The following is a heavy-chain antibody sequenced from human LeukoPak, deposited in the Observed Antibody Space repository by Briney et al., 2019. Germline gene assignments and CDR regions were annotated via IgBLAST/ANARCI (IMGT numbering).Heavy chain of an antibody. Sequence: GGPLKPSVPAFEFTLNHPWWTWFGRPQGKGWGGLARVKGITDGGTTDYAAPVKGRFTISRDDSKNMMYLQMNSLKTEDTAMYYCTADVSIVGAQIDYWGQGTLVTVSS. J-gene: IGHJ4*02. D-gene: IGHD1-26*01. CDR2: VKGITDGGTT. V-gene: IGHV3-15*01. CDR3: TADVSIVGAQIDY. CDR1: EFTLNHPW.